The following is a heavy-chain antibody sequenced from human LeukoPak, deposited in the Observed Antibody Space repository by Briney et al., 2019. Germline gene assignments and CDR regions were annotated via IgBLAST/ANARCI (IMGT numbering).Heavy chain of an antibody. J-gene: IGHJ2*01. CDR3: ARSSGGDDWYFDL. Sequence: SETLSLTCTVSGGSISSYYWSWIRQPPGKTLEWIGYIYYSGSTNYNPSLKSRVTISVDTSKKQFSLKLSSVTAADTAVYYCARSSGGDDWYFDLWGRGTLVTVSS. V-gene: IGHV4-59*08. CDR2: IYYSGST. CDR1: GGSISSYY. D-gene: IGHD2-21*02.